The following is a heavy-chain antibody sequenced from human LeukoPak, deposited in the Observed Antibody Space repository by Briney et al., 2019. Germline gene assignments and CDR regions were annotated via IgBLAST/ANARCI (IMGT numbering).Heavy chain of an antibody. CDR3: ARVKYCSSTSCPRAVRWFDP. D-gene: IGHD2-2*01. Sequence: PSETLSLTCTVSVGFISSCSYYWGWIRQPPGKGLVWIWRIYYCGSTYYNPSLKSRVTISVDTSKNQFSLKLSSVTAADTAVYYCARVKYCSSTSCPRAVRWFDPWGQGTLVTVSS. J-gene: IGHJ5*02. CDR2: IYYCGST. CDR1: VGFISSCSYY. V-gene: IGHV4-39*01.